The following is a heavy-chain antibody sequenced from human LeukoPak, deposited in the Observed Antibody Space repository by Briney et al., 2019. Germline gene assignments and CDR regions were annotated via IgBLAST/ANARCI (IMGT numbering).Heavy chain of an antibody. CDR2: ISGSGGST. V-gene: IGHV3-23*01. D-gene: IGHD2-15*01. CDR3: AKDDLRMVPYYFDY. CDR1: GFTFSSYG. Sequence: GGSLRLSCAASGFTFSSYGMHWVRQAPGKGLEWVSAISGSGGSTYYADSVKGRFTISRDNSKNTLYLQMNSLRAEDTAVYYCAKDDLRMVPYYFDYWGQGTLVTVSS. J-gene: IGHJ4*02.